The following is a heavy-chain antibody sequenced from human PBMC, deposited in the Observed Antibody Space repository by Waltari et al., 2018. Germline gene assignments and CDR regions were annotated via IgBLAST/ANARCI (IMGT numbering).Heavy chain of an antibody. D-gene: IGHD3-10*01. CDR1: GVTFSNYW. J-gene: IGHJ4*02. V-gene: IGHV3-74*01. Sequence: EVQVVESGGGLVQPGGSRRLSCTTSGVTFSNYWMHWVRQAPGKGLVWVSGINENGRTTNYGDSVKGRFTISRDNAKSVLYLDMNSLRAEDTAVYYCARDFGGPRDYWGQGTLVTVSS. CDR2: INENGRTT. CDR3: ARDFGGPRDY.